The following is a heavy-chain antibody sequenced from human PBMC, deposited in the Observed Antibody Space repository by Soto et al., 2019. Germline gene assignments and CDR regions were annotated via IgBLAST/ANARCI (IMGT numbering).Heavy chain of an antibody. J-gene: IGHJ3*02. D-gene: IGHD3-22*01. CDR3: ARDGRTYYYDSKPPNDAFDI. V-gene: IGHV1-2*04. CDR1: GYTFTGYY. CDR2: INPNSGGT. Sequence: ASVKVSCKASGYTFTGYYMHWVRQAPGQGLEWMGWINPNSGGTNYAQKFQGWVTMTRDTSISTAYMELSRLRSDDTAVYYCARDGRTYYYDSKPPNDAFDIWGQGTMVTVSS.